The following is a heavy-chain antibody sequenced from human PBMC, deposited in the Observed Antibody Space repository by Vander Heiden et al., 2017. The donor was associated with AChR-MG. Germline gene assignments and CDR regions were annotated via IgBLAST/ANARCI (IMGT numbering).Heavy chain of an antibody. V-gene: IGHV3-48*02. CDR1: GFSFRSYS. J-gene: IGHJ4*02. CDR2: ISGDSNII. D-gene: IGHD3-3*01. Sequence: EVQLVESGGGLVQPGGSLRPSCAPSGFSFRSYSMNWVRQAPGKGLEWVSYISGDSNIINYAESVKGRFTISRDNAKNSLSLQMNSLKDEDTAVYYCARDYDHAFDFWGPGTLVTVFS. CDR3: ARDYDHAFDF.